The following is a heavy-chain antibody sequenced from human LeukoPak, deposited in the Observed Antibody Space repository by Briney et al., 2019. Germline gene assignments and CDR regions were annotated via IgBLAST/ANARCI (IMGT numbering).Heavy chain of an antibody. CDR2: IYSGGST. V-gene: IGHV3-53*01. D-gene: IGHD6-19*01. J-gene: IGHJ6*02. CDR3: ARIAVAGLSDMDV. Sequence: PGGSLRLSCAGSGFTVTTNYMSWVRQAPGKGLEWVSVIYSGGSTYYADSVKGRFTISRDNSKNTMYLQMNSLRAEDTAVYYCARIAVAGLSDMDVWGQGTTVTVSS. CDR1: GFTVTTNY.